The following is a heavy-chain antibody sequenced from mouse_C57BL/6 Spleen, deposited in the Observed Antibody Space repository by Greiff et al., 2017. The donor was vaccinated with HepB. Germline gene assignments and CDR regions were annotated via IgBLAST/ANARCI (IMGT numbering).Heavy chain of an antibody. CDR2: INPNNGGT. CDR3: ARGAYYSNPYAMDY. V-gene: IGHV1-26*01. J-gene: IGHJ4*01. CDR1: GYTFTDYY. Sequence: EVQLQQSGPELVKPGASVKISCKASGYTFTDYYMNWVKQSHGKSLEWIGDINPNNGGTSYNQKFKGKATLTVDKSSSTAYMELRSLTSEDSAVYYCARGAYYSNPYAMDYWGQGTSVTVSS. D-gene: IGHD2-5*01.